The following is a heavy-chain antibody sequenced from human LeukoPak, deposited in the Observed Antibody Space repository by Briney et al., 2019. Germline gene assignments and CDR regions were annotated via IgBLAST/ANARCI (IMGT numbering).Heavy chain of an antibody. CDR2: ISGSGGST. V-gene: IGHV3-23*01. J-gene: IGHJ4*02. D-gene: IGHD1-14*01. CDR3: AKVWRGY. CDR1: GFSLGGYA. Sequence: GGSLRLSCIASGFSLGGYAMSWVRQAPGKGLEWVSAISGSGGSTYYADSVKGRFTISRDNSKNTLYLQMNSLRAEDTAVYYCAKVWRGYWGQGTLVTVSS.